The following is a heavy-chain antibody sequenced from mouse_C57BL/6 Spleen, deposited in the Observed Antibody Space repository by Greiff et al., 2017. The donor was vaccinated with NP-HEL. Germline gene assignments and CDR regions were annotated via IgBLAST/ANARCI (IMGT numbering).Heavy chain of an antibody. Sequence: VQLQQPGTELVKPGASVKLSCKASGYTFTSYWMHWVKQRPGQGLEWIGNINPSNGGTNYNEKFKSKATLTVDKSSSTAYMQLSSLTSEDSAVYYCARLLLRSDYAMDYWGQGTSVTVSS. CDR2: INPSNGGT. D-gene: IGHD1-1*01. J-gene: IGHJ4*01. CDR3: ARLLLRSDYAMDY. CDR1: GYTFTSYW. V-gene: IGHV1-53*01.